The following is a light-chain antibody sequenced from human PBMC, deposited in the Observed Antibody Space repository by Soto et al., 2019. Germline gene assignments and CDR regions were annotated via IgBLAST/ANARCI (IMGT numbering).Light chain of an antibody. V-gene: IGLV2-14*03. J-gene: IGLJ1*01. CDR2: DVS. CDR1: SSDVGGYNY. Sequence: QSVLTQPAPVSGSPGQSITISCTGTSSDVGGYNYVSWYQHHPGKVPQLLIYDVSNRPSGVSNRFSGSKSGNTAPLTISGLQAEDEADYYCYSYTSSNTYVFGTGTKVTVL. CDR3: YSYTSSNTYV.